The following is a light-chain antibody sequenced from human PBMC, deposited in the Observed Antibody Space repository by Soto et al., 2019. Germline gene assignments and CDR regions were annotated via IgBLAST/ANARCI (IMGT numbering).Light chain of an antibody. J-gene: IGKJ1*01. CDR1: QSVGAN. CDR2: GAF. V-gene: IGKV3-15*01. CDR3: QQYNAWPLT. Sequence: ELVLSHSPVTLSVSPGERATLSCSATQSVGANLAWYPQQPVSAPRPLIYGAFTRATGVPARFSGAGSGTEFPLPISSLKSEDFALYYGQQYNAWPLTFGQGTKVDIK.